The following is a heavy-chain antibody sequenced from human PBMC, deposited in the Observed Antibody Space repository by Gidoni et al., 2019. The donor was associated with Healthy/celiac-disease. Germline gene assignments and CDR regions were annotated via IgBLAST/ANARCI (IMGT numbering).Heavy chain of an antibody. D-gene: IGHD6-19*01. Sequence: EVQLLESGGGLVQPGGSLRLSCAASGFTFSSYAMSWVRQAPGKGLEWVSAISGSGGSTYYADSVKGRFTISRDNSKNTLYLQMNSLRAEDTAVYYCAKDVGGQWLVLRAFDIWGQGTMVTVSS. CDR1: GFTFSSYA. CDR2: ISGSGGST. V-gene: IGHV3-23*01. J-gene: IGHJ3*02. CDR3: AKDVGGQWLVLRAFDI.